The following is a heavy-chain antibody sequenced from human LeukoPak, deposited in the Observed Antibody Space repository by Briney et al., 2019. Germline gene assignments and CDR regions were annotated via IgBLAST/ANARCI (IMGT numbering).Heavy chain of an antibody. D-gene: IGHD3-10*02. V-gene: IGHV3-69-1*01. CDR1: GFTFSNYD. CDR3: ERDLQYYVAMDV. J-gene: IGHJ6*02. Sequence: GGSLRLSCAASGFTFSNYDMHWFGQAPGKGREWVSSIGSDNKPHYSESVKGRFAISKDNYKSLLFLKLNRLRAEDTALYYCERDLQYYVAMDVWGQGTMVTVSS. CDR2: IGSDNKP.